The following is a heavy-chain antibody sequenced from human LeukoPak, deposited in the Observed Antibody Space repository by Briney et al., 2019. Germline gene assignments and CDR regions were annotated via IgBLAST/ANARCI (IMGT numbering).Heavy chain of an antibody. CDR3: AILSPYDILTGYYKGAFDI. CDR2: IYPGASDT. D-gene: IGHD3-9*01. V-gene: IGHV5-51*01. Sequence: GESLKISCKGSGYSFTSYWIGWVRQMPGKGLEWMGIIYPGASDTRYSPSFQGQVTISADKSISTAYLQWSSLKASDTAMYYCAILSPYDILTGYYKGAFDIWGQGTMVTVSS. J-gene: IGHJ3*02. CDR1: GYSFTSYW.